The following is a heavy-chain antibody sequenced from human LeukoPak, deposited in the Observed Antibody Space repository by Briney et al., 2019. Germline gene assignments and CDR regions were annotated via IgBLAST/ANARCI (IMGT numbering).Heavy chain of an antibody. CDR3: ARYGHWFDP. Sequence: SEPLSLTCAVSGYSISSGYYWGWIRQPPGKGLEYIGSVHHSADTYYNPSLKSRVTMSIDTSKNQFSLKLNSVTAADTAVYYCARYGHWFDPWGQGTLVTVSS. CDR2: VHHSADT. D-gene: IGHD3-10*01. CDR1: GYSISSGYY. V-gene: IGHV4-38-2*01. J-gene: IGHJ5*02.